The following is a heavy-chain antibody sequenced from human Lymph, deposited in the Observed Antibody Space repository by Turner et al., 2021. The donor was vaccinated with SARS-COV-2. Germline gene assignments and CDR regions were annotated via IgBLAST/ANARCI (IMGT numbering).Heavy chain of an antibody. V-gene: IGHV3-30*03. CDR2: ISYDGGNK. CDR3: AWALYYYYGMDV. J-gene: IGHJ6*02. CDR1: GFTFISYG. Sequence: QVQLVESGGVVVQPGRSLRLSCSSSGFTFISYGMHWVRQDPGKGLEWVAVISYDGGNKSYADSVKGRFTIYRDNSKNTMYLQMISLRAEDTAGYYCAWALYYYYGMDVWGQGTTVTVSS.